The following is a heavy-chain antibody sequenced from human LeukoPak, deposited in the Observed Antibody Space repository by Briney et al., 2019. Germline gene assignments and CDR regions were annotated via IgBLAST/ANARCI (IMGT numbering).Heavy chain of an antibody. J-gene: IGHJ4*02. Sequence: PGGSLRLSCAASGFTVSSNYMNWVRQAPEKGLEWVSIIYSGGSTSYADSVKGRFTISRDNSKNTLYLQMNSLRAEGTAVYYCAKPASMVRGVIVDYWGQGTLVTVSS. CDR2: IYSGGST. V-gene: IGHV3-53*01. D-gene: IGHD3-10*01. CDR3: AKPASMVRGVIVDY. CDR1: GFTVSSNY.